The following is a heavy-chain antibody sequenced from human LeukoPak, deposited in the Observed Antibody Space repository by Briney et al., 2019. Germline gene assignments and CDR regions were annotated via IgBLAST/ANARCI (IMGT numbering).Heavy chain of an antibody. CDR1: GFTFSGSA. CDR2: IRSTANGYAT. J-gene: IGHJ4*02. V-gene: IGHV3-73*01. Sequence: PGGSLRLSCAASGFTFSGSALHWVRKASGKGLEWVGRIRSTANGYATAYAASVKGRFTISRDDSKNTAYLQMDSLKTEDTAVYYCTGNYYGSGSYADFDYWGQRTLVTVSS. CDR3: TGNYYGSGSYADFDY. D-gene: IGHD3-10*01.